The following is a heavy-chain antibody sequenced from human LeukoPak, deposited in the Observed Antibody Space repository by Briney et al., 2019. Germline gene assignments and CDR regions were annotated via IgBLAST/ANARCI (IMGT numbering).Heavy chain of an antibody. J-gene: IGHJ4*02. CDR3: ARDIAAGGY. D-gene: IGHD6-13*01. V-gene: IGHV3-30*07. Sequence: DSIQGRFTISRDNTKNTLYLQMNSLRAEDTAVYYCARDIAAGGYWGQGTLVTVSS.